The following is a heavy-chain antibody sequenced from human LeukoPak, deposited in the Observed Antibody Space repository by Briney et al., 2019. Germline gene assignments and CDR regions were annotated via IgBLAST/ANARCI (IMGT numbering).Heavy chain of an antibody. V-gene: IGHV3-9*01. CDR2: ISWNSVSI. Sequence: SLRLSCAASGFTFDDYAMHWVRQAPGKGLEWVSGISWNSVSIGYADSVKGRFTISRDNAKNSLYLQMSSLRTEDTALYYCAKDSIVGATYDAFDVWGQGTMVTVSS. D-gene: IGHD1-26*01. CDR3: AKDSIVGATYDAFDV. J-gene: IGHJ3*01. CDR1: GFTFDDYA.